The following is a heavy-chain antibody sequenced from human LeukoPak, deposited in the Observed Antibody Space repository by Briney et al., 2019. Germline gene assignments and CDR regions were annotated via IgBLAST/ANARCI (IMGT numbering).Heavy chain of an antibody. V-gene: IGHV4-59*01. CDR1: GGSISSYY. CDR2: IYYSGST. Sequence: PSETLSLTCTVSGGSISSYYWSWIRQPPGKGLEWIGYIYYSGSTNYNPSLKSRVTISVDTSKNQFSLKLSSVTAADTAVYYCARDRPLPSSSSFFNGLDYWGQGTLVTVSS. D-gene: IGHD6-6*01. CDR3: ARDRPLPSSSSFFNGLDY. J-gene: IGHJ4*02.